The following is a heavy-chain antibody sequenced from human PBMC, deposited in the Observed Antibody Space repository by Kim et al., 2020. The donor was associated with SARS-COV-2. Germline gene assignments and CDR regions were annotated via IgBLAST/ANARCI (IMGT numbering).Heavy chain of an antibody. D-gene: IGHD1-26*01. CDR2: FYGGADAT. CDR3: VTGTGFILPSDSTYNLDV. V-gene: IGHV3-23*03. Sequence: GGSLRLSCAASGFTFWGYTMNWVRQAPGKGLEWVSLFYGGADATRYADSVKGRFTISSDNSKSTLYLQMTTLRVADTAVYYCVTGTGFILPSDSTYNLDVWGQGPTVSVPS. CDR1: GFTFWGYT. J-gene: IGHJ6*02.